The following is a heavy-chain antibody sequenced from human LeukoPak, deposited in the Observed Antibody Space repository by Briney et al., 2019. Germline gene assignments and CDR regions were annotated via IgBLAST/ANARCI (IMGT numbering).Heavy chain of an antibody. CDR2: VNLQGST. CDR1: GGSITNTNY. CDR3: AREGGPYRPLDY. V-gene: IGHV4-4*02. J-gene: IGHJ4*02. Sequence: SETLSLTCGVSGGSITNTNYWTWVRQPPGKGLEWIGEVNLQGSTNYNPYLMGRVAISVDKSENHISLQLTSVTAADTAVYYCAREGGPYRPLDYSGQGTLVTVSS.